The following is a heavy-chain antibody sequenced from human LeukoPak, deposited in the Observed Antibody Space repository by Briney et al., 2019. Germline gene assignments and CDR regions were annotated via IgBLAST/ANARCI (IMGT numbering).Heavy chain of an antibody. Sequence: SETLSLTCAVYGGSFSGYYWSWIRQPPGKGLEWIGEINHSGSTNYNPSLKSRVTISVDTSKNQFSLKLSSVTAADTAVYYCARDVGSSSMGPLYNWFDPWGQGTLVTVSS. CDR1: GGSFSGYY. V-gene: IGHV4-34*01. CDR3: ARDVGSSSMGPLYNWFDP. D-gene: IGHD6-13*01. CDR2: INHSGST. J-gene: IGHJ5*02.